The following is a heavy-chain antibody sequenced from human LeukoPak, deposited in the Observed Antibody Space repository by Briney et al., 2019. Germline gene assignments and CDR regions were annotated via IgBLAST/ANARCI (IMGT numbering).Heavy chain of an antibody. CDR3: ARNSRYSFDI. CDR2: ISSSVNTI. CDR1: GFTFSSYA. D-gene: IGHD4-11*01. V-gene: IGHV3-48*02. Sequence: GGSLRLSCAASGFTFSSYAMNWVRQAPGKGLEWISFISSSVNTIYYADSVKGRFTISRDKAKNSLYLRMNSLRDEDTAVYYCARNSRYSFDIWGQGTMVTVSS. J-gene: IGHJ3*02.